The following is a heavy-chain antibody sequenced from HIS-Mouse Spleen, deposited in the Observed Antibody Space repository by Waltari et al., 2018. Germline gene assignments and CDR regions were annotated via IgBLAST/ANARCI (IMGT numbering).Heavy chain of an antibody. CDR1: GYSISSGYY. CDR2: IYHSGRP. J-gene: IGHJ4*02. Sequence: QVQLQESGPGLVKPSETLSLTCTVSGYSISSGYYWGWIRQPPGKGLEWMGSIYHSGRPYYNPSLKSRVTISVDTSKNQFSLKLSSVTAADTAVYYCARGAGSFDYWGQGTLVTVSS. V-gene: IGHV4-38-2*02. D-gene: IGHD6-19*01. CDR3: ARGAGSFDY.